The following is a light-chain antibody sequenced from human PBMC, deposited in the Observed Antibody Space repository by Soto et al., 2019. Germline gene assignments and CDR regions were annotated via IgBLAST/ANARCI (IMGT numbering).Light chain of an antibody. CDR2: DVS. CDR1: SSDVGGYNY. V-gene: IGLV2-14*01. J-gene: IGLJ1*01. CDR3: SSYTSSSTSGYV. Sequence: QSALTQPGSVSGSPGQSITISCTGTSSDVGGYNYVSWYQQHPGKAPKLMIYDVSNRPSGVSNRFSGSKSGNTASLTISGLQAEDEADSYCSSYTSSSTSGYVFGTGTKVTVL.